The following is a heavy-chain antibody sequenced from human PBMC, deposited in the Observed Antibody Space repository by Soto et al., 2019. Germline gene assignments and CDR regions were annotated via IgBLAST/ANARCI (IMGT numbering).Heavy chain of an antibody. D-gene: IGHD3-10*01. Sequence: ASETLSLTCTVSGGSISSYYWSWIRQPPGKGLEWIGYIYYSGSTNYNPSLKSRVTISVDTSKNQFSLKLSSVTAADTAVYYCARVRRFGELSHDYWGQGTLVTVSS. CDR2: IYYSGST. V-gene: IGHV4-59*01. CDR3: ARVRRFGELSHDY. CDR1: GGSISSYY. J-gene: IGHJ4*02.